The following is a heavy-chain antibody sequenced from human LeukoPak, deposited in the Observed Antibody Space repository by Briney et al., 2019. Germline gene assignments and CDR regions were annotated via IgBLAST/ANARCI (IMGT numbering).Heavy chain of an antibody. CDR2: IYSSGST. CDR3: ARDRLYDSSGYSSHYYYGMDV. J-gene: IGHJ6*02. Sequence: NPSETLSLTCTVSVGSISSGCYYWSWIRQNPGKGLEWIGYIYSSGSTYYNPSLKSRVTISVDTSKNQFSLKLSSVTAADTAVYYCARDRLYDSSGYSSHYYYGMDVWGQGTTVTVSS. D-gene: IGHD3-22*01. CDR1: VGSISSGCYY. V-gene: IGHV4-31*03.